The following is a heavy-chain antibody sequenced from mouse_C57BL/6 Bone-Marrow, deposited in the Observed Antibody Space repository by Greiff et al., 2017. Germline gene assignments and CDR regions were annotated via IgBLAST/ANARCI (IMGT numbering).Heavy chain of an antibody. Sequence: VQLQQSGPELVKPGASVKISCKASGYSFTDYTMNWVKQSNGKSLAWIGVINPNYGTTSYNQKFKGKATLTVDQSSSTAYMQRNSLTSEASAVYYSAREGPQLDYATDYWGQGTSVTVSS. CDR3: AREGPQLDYATDY. J-gene: IGHJ4*01. V-gene: IGHV1-39*01. D-gene: IGHD3-1*01. CDR2: INPNYGTT. CDR1: GYSFTDYT.